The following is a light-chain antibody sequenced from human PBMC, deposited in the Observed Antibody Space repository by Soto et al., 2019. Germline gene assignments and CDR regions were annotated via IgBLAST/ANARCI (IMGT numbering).Light chain of an antibody. CDR3: HQYVSWI. CDR2: GAS. V-gene: IGKV3-20*01. Sequence: EIVLTQSPDTLSLSPGERATLSCRASQSISSSYVAWYQQKPGQAHRLLIYGASSRATGIPDRFSGSGSGTDFTLTISRREPEASAMYYCHQYVSWIFGQGTKLEIK. J-gene: IGKJ1*01. CDR1: QSISSSY.